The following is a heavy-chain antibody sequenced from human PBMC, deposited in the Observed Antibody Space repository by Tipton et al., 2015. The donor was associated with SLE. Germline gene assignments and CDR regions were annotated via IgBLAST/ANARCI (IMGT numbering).Heavy chain of an antibody. CDR1: GGSMSSYC. CDR3: AGAQLGACRFDS. J-gene: IGHJ4*02. D-gene: IGHD7-27*01. V-gene: IGHV4-59*01. CDR2: IYDRGTT. Sequence: TLSLTCTVSGGSMSSYCWSWIRQSPRKGLEWIGYIYDRGTTNYNPSLMNRVTISLDRSESQFSLRLTSVTAADAAVYYCAGAQLGACRFDSWGQGSLVTVSS.